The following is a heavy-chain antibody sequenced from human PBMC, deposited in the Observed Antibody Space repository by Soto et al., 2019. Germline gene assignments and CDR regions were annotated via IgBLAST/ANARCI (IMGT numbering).Heavy chain of an antibody. D-gene: IGHD3-10*01. CDR1: GFTFSTFA. J-gene: IGHJ4*02. CDR2: ITGTGGNT. V-gene: IGHV3-23*01. CDR3: ARPPPRGVDS. Sequence: EVQLLESGGGLVQPGGSLRLSCAASGFTFSTFAIGWVRQAPGKGLEWVSSITGTGGNTYFADSVKGRFTISRAYYKNTLYLQMNSLRADATAVYSCARPPPRGVDSWGQGTRVTVS.